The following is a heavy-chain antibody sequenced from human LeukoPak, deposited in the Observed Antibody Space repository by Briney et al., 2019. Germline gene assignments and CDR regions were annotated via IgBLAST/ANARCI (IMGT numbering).Heavy chain of an antibody. D-gene: IGHD4-17*01. CDR2: IYYSGST. J-gene: IGHJ4*02. CDR1: GGSISSYY. V-gene: IGHV4-59*01. CDR3: ARAKSYGDFYFDY. Sequence: KPSETLSLTCTVSGGSISSYYWSWIRQPPGKGLEWIGYIYYSGSTNYNPSLKSRVTISVDTSKNQFSLKLSSVTAADTAVYYCARAKSYGDFYFDYWGQGTLVTVSS.